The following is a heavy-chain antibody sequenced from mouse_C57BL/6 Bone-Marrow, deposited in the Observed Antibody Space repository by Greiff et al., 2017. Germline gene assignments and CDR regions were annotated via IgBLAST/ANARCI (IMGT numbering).Heavy chain of an antibody. CDR1: GYTFTDYY. J-gene: IGHJ2*01. Sequence: EVQLQQSGPELVKPGASVKISCKASGYTFTDYYMNWVKQSHGKSLEWIGDINPNNGGTSYNQKFKGKATLTVDKSSSTAYMELRSLTSEDSAVYYGGGGYFDYWGQGTTLTVSS. V-gene: IGHV1-26*01. CDR2: INPNNGGT. CDR3: GGGYFDY.